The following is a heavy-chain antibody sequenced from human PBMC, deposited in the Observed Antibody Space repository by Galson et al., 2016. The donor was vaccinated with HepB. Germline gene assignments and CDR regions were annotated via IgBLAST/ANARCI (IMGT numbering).Heavy chain of an antibody. CDR3: ASLPGSGRYTYFDL. V-gene: IGHV4-38-2*01. J-gene: IGHJ4*02. CDR2: IYHSGTT. Sequence: SETLSLTCAVSNSSLNFNYYWAWIRQPPGKGLEWLATIYHSGTTYYNPSLKNRVTISADTSKSHFSLKVESVTAADTAVYFCASLPGSGRYTYFDLWGQGTLVTVSS. D-gene: IGHD3-10*01. CDR1: NSSLNFNYY.